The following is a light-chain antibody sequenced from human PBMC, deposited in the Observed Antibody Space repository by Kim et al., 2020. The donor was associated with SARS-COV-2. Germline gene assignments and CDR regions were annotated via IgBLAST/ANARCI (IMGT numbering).Light chain of an antibody. CDR2: GVS. Sequence: EIVLTQSPGTLSLSPGDRATLSCRASQSVSGSYLAWFQQKPGQAPRLLIYGVSTRATGIPDRFDGSGSGTDFTLTISRLEPEDFAVYYCQQYGTSPRTFGQGTKLEI. V-gene: IGKV3-20*01. CDR1: QSVSGSY. CDR3: QQYGTSPRT. J-gene: IGKJ2*01.